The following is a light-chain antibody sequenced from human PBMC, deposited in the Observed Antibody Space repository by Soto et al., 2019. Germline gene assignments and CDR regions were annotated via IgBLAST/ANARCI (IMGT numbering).Light chain of an antibody. CDR2: DVS. J-gene: IGLJ2*01. CDR3: SSYTRSDTGV. V-gene: IGLV2-14*03. Sequence: QSALTQPASVSGSPGQSITISCTGTSSDVGGYNYVSWYQQHPGKAPRLMIYDVSNRPSGVSNRFSGSKSGNTASLTISGPQDEDEADYYCSSYTRSDTGVFGGGTKLTVL. CDR1: SSDVGGYNY.